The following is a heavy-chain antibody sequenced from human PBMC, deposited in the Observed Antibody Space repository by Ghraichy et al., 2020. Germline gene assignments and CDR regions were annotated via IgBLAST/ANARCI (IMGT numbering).Heavy chain of an antibody. D-gene: IGHD2-21*02. J-gene: IGHJ3*02. Sequence: SETLSLTCTVSGGSISSYYWSWIRQPPGKGLEWVGYIYYSGSTNYNPSLKSRVTISVDTSKNQFSLKLSSVTAADTAVYYCARLAVVPAMGDAFHIWGQGTMVTVSS. CDR1: GGSISSYY. CDR3: ARLAVVPAMGDAFHI. CDR2: IYYSGST. V-gene: IGHV4-59*08.